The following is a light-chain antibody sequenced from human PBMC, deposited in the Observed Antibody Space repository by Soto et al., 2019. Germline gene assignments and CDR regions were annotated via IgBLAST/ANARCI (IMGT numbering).Light chain of an antibody. CDR2: GAS. CDR1: QSVGTW. CDR3: QHYHRNMWS. J-gene: IGKJ1*01. Sequence: DIQMTQSPSTLSASVGGRVTITCRASQSVGTWVAWYQQKPGKAPKLLIFGASNLESGVPSRFSGSESGTEFTLTIATLQPDDFATYFCQHYHRNMWSFGPGTKVDIK. V-gene: IGKV1-5*01.